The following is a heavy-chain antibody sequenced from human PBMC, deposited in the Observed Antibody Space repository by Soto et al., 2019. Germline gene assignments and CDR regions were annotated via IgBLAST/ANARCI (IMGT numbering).Heavy chain of an antibody. J-gene: IGHJ4*02. CDR2: INSDGSRT. Sequence: GGSLRLSCAASGFTFTDYWTHWVRQAPGKGLVWVSRINSDGSRTSYADSVTGRFTISRDNAKNTLYLQMNSLRVGDTALYYCARETYRGFYFDYWGQGTLVTVSS. V-gene: IGHV3-74*01. CDR1: GFTFTDYW. CDR3: ARETYRGFYFDY. D-gene: IGHD4-4*01.